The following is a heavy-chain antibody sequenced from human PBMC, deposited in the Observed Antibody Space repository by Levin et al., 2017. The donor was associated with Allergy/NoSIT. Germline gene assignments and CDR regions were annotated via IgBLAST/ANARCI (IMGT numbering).Heavy chain of an antibody. CDR2: INPSGGST. CDR3: ARDAFSGSYSLAS. Sequence: GASVKVSCKASGYTFTSYYMHWVRQAPGQGLEWMGIINPSGGSTSYAQKLQARVTMTRDTSTSTVHMELSSLRSEDTAVYYCARDAFSGSYSLASWGQGTLVTVSS. CDR1: GYTFTSYY. J-gene: IGHJ4*02. D-gene: IGHD1-26*01. V-gene: IGHV1-46*01.